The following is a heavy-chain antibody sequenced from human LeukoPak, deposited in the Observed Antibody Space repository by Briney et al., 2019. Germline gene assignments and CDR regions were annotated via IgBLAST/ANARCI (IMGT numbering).Heavy chain of an antibody. V-gene: IGHV3-23*01. CDR3: AKDQYVLRTFGWPRD. D-gene: IGHD3-9*01. CDR2: ISGSGGST. J-gene: IGHJ4*02. Sequence: LPGGSLRLSCAASGFTFSSYAMSWVRQAPGKGLEWVSAISGSGGSTYYADSVKGRFTISRDNSKNTLYLQMNSLRPEDTAVYYCAKDQYVLRTFGWPRDWGQGTLVMVSS. CDR1: GFTFSSYA.